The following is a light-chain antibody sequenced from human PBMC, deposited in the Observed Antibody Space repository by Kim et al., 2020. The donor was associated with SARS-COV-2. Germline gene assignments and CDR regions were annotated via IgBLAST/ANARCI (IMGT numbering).Light chain of an antibody. CDR3: HQSSSLPWT. Sequence: VTPKETVTITCRASQSIGSDLHWYQQKPDQSPRLLIRFTSQSISGVPSRFSGSGSGTDFTLSINGLEAEDAATYYCHQSSSLPWTFGQGTKVDIK. CDR2: FTS. CDR1: QSIGSD. J-gene: IGKJ1*01. V-gene: IGKV6-21*02.